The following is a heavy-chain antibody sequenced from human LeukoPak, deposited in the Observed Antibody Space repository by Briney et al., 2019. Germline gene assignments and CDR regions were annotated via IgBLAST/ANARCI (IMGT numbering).Heavy chain of an antibody. V-gene: IGHV4-34*01. D-gene: IGHD3-22*01. Sequence: PSETLSLTCAVYGGSFSGYYWSWIRQPPGKGLEWIGEINHSGSTNYNPSLKSRVTISVDTSKNQFSLKLSSVTAADTAVYYCARGGGITMIVVVSRPPYFDYWGQGTLVTVSS. CDR2: INHSGST. CDR3: ARGGGITMIVVVSRPPYFDY. CDR1: GGSFSGYY. J-gene: IGHJ4*02.